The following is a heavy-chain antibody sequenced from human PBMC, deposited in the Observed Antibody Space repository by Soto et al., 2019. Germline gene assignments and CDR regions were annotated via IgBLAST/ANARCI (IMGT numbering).Heavy chain of an antibody. D-gene: IGHD2-21*01. V-gene: IGHV1-46*02. CDR2: ICPDGDT. CDR3: VGDGEDVYTGFDY. CDR1: GYSFNKYC. Sequence: QVQLEQSGAEVKKPGASVLVSCKTSGYSFNKYCMYWVRQAPGQGLEWMGRICPDGDTGYAQEFQGRVTMTRDSSATTLYLQMSRLRSEDTALYYCVGDGEDVYTGFDYWGQGSLVTVSS. J-gene: IGHJ4*02.